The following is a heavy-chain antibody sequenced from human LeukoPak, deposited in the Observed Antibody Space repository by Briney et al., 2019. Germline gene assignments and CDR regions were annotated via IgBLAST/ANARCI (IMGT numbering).Heavy chain of an antibody. Sequence: SETLSLTCAVSGGSISSGGYSWSWIRQPPGKGLEWIGYIYYSGSTYYNPSLKSRVTISLDTSKNQFSLKLSSVTAADTAVYYCARVVPRFIAARLLGYMDVWGKGTTVTVSS. D-gene: IGHD6-6*01. V-gene: IGHV4-30-4*07. CDR1: GGSISSGGYS. CDR2: IYYSGST. J-gene: IGHJ6*03. CDR3: ARVVPRFIAARLLGYMDV.